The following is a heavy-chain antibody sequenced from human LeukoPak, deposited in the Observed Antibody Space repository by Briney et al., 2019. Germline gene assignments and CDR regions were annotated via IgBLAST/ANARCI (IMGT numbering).Heavy chain of an antibody. CDR1: GYTFTGYY. Sequence: ASVKVSCKASGYTFTGYYMHWVRQAPGQGLEWMGWINPNSGGTNYAQKFQGRVTMTRDTSSSTVYMELSSLRSEDTAVYYCARERAPSFSSSSPWSHYYYYGVDVWGQGTTVTVSS. CDR3: ARERAPSFSSSSPWSHYYYYGVDV. J-gene: IGHJ6*02. CDR2: INPNSGGT. D-gene: IGHD6-6*01. V-gene: IGHV1-2*02.